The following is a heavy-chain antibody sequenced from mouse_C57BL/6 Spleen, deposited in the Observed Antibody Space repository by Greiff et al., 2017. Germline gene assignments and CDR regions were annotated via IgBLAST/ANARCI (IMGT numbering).Heavy chain of an antibody. Sequence: QVQLQQSGAELVKPGASVKISCKASGYAFSSYWMNWVKQRPGKGLEWIGQIYPGDGDTNYNGKFKGKATLTADKSSSTAYMQLSSLTSEDSAVYFCARERDYDGWASFDYWGQGTTLTVSS. CDR1: GYAFSSYW. J-gene: IGHJ2*01. D-gene: IGHD2-4*01. CDR2: IYPGDGDT. CDR3: ARERDYDGWASFDY. V-gene: IGHV1-80*01.